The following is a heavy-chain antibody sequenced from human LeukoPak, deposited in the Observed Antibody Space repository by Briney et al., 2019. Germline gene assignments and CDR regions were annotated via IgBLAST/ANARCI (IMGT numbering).Heavy chain of an antibody. CDR1: GGSFSGYY. J-gene: IGHJ4*02. D-gene: IGHD2-8*01. CDR3: ARMVWSFDY. CDR2: INHSGGT. Sequence: SETLSLTCAVYGGSFSGYYWSWIRQPPGKGLEWIGEINHSGGTNYNPSLKSRVTISVDTSKNQFSLKLSSVTAADTAVYYCARMVWSFDYWGQGTLVTVSS. V-gene: IGHV4-34*01.